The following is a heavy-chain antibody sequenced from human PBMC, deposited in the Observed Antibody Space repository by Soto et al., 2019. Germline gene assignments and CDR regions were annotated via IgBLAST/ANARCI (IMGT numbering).Heavy chain of an antibody. Sequence: GGSLRLSCAASGFTFSSYWMSWVRQAPGKGLEWVANIKQDGGEKYYVDSVKGRFTISRDNAKNSLYLQMNSLRAEDTAVYYCARDVGLSVTSYPKYYYDSSGFVDYWGQGTLVTVSS. CDR2: IKQDGGEK. J-gene: IGHJ4*02. CDR3: ARDVGLSVTSYPKYYYDSSGFVDY. D-gene: IGHD3-22*01. CDR1: GFTFSSYW. V-gene: IGHV3-7*01.